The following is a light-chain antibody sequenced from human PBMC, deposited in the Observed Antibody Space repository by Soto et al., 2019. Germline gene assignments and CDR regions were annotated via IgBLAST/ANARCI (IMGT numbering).Light chain of an antibody. J-gene: IGKJ5*01. CDR3: QQRSNWPPAIT. Sequence: EIVLTQSPATLSLSPGERATLSCRASQSVSSSLAWYQRKPGQAPRLLIYDASNRATGIPARFSGSGYGTDFTLTISSLEPEDFAVYYCQQRSNWPPAITFGQGTRLEIK. CDR2: DAS. V-gene: IGKV3-11*01. CDR1: QSVSSS.